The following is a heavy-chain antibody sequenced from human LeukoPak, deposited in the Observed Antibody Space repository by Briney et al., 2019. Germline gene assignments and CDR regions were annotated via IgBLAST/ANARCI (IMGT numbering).Heavy chain of an antibody. Sequence: PGGSLRLSCAASGFTFSSYAMSWVRQAPGKGLEWVSAISGSGGSTYYADSVKGRFTISRDKSNNTLFLQMNSLRVEDTAVYFCAKEYFFDSSGYSLPVDYWGQGTLVTVSS. CDR2: ISGSGGST. CDR1: GFTFSSYA. V-gene: IGHV3-23*01. D-gene: IGHD3-22*01. CDR3: AKEYFFDSSGYSLPVDY. J-gene: IGHJ4*02.